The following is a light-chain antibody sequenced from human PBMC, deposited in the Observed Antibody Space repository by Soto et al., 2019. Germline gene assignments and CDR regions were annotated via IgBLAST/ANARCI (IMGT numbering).Light chain of an antibody. CDR3: QQYHNWPPT. V-gene: IGKV3-15*01. J-gene: IGKJ1*01. CDR1: QSVSQSVSSK. Sequence: EIEMTQSPATLSVSPGERVTLSCRASQSVSQSVSSKLAWYQHKPGRAPRLLIYGASTRATGIPARFSGSGSGTEFTLTISSLQSEDLAVYFCQQYHNWPPTFGQGTKVDIK. CDR2: GAS.